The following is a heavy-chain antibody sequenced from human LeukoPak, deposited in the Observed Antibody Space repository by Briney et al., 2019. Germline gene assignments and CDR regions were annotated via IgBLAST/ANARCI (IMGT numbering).Heavy chain of an antibody. CDR3: ARELRVAAAGTPFFDC. CDR2: IIPIFGTA. V-gene: IGHV1-69*05. D-gene: IGHD6-13*01. Sequence: GASVKVSCKASGGTFTSYGISWVRQAPGQGLEWMGGIIPIFGTANYAQKFQGRVTITTDESTSTAYMELSSLRSEDTAVYYCARELRVAAAGTPFFDCWGQGTLVTVSS. CDR1: GGTFTSYG. J-gene: IGHJ4*02.